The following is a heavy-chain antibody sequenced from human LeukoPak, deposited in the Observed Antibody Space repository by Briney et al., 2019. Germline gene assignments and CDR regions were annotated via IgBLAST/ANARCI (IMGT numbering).Heavy chain of an antibody. D-gene: IGHD2-21*02. J-gene: IGHJ4*02. V-gene: IGHV3-23*01. CDR2: IGAGGSST. CDR1: GQTFGSSA. Sequence: QPGGSLTLPCGASGQTFGSSAMIWLRQAPRRGLECVASIGAGGSSTYCADSLVGRLLISRDNAENTLYLKMDSLSVDDTAVYYCARVSCSGDVCYDVCDLWGPGTRVSVS. CDR3: ARVSCSGDVCYDVCDL.